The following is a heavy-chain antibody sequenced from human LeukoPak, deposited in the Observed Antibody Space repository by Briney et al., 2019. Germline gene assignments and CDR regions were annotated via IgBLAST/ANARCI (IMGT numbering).Heavy chain of an antibody. CDR2: ISGSGGST. Sequence: GGSLRLSCAASGVTFSDYSMQWVRQAPGKGLEWVSAISGSGGSTYYADAVKGRFTISRDNSKNTLYLQMNSLRAEDTAVYYCAKGRGTTVTTALHHWGQGTLVTVSS. J-gene: IGHJ5*02. CDR3: AKGRGTTVTTALHH. D-gene: IGHD4-17*01. V-gene: IGHV3-23*01. CDR1: GVTFSDYS.